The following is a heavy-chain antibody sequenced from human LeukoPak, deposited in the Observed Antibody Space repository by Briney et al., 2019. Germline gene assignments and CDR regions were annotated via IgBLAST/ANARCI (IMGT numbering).Heavy chain of an antibody. V-gene: IGHV3-48*03. CDR1: GFTFSSYE. D-gene: IGHD5-12*01. J-gene: IGHJ4*02. Sequence: GGSLRLSCAASGFTFSSYEMNWVRQAPGKGLEWVSYISSSGSTIYYADSVKGRFTISRDNAKNSLYLQINSLRAEDTAVYYCARGEGGYDPFDYWGQGTLATVSS. CDR2: ISSSGSTI. CDR3: ARGEGGYDPFDY.